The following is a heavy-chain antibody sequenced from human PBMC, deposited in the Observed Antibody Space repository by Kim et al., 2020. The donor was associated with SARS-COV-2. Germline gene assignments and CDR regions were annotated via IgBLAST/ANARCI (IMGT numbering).Heavy chain of an antibody. Sequence: GGSLRLSCAASGFTFSSYAMHWVRQAPGKGLEWVAVISYDGSNKYYADSVKGRFTISRDNSKNTLYLQMNSLRAEDTAVYYCASLHLLLWFGELSDDAFDIWGQGTMVTVSS. CDR1: GFTFSSYA. CDR2: ISYDGSNK. J-gene: IGHJ3*02. D-gene: IGHD3-10*01. CDR3: ASLHLLLWFGELSDDAFDI. V-gene: IGHV3-30*04.